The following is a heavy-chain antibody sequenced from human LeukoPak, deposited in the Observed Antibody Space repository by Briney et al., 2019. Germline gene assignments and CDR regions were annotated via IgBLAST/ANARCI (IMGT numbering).Heavy chain of an antibody. V-gene: IGHV4-61*02. J-gene: IGHJ6*03. CDR1: GGSISSGSYY. D-gene: IGHD6-6*01. CDR3: ARHVGYYNYMDV. Sequence: SETLSLTCTVSGGSISSGSYYWSWIRQPAGKGLEWIGRIYTSGSTNYKPSLKSRVTISVDTSKNQFSLKLSSVSAADTAVYHCARHVGYYNYMDVWGKGTTVTVSS. CDR2: IYTSGST.